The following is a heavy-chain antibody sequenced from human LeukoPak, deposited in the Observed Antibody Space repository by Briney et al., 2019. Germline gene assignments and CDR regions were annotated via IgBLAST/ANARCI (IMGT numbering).Heavy chain of an antibody. CDR1: GFTFPNYW. J-gene: IGHJ4*02. V-gene: IGHV3-7*01. CDR2: INQDGRVK. CDR3: ARDREDGGFEY. Sequence: PGGSLRLSCAASGFTFPNYWMSWVRQAPEKGLEWVANINQDGRVKQYVDSMKGRFTISRDNAKNSLYLQMNSLRAEDTAVYYCARDREDGGFEYWGQGTLVTVSS. D-gene: IGHD4-23*01.